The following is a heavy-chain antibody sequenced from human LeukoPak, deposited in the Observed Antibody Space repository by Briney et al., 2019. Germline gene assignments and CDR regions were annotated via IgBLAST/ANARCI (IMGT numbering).Heavy chain of an antibody. V-gene: IGHV4-59*01. CDR3: ATAEGGDYFDY. CDR1: GGSFSGYY. CDR2: IYYSGST. D-gene: IGHD2-21*01. Sequence: SETLSLTCAVYGGSFSGYYWSWIRQPPGKGLEWIGYIYYSGSTNYNPSLKSRVTISVDTSKNQFSLKLSSVTAADTAVYYCATAEGGDYFDYWGQGTLVTVSS. J-gene: IGHJ4*02.